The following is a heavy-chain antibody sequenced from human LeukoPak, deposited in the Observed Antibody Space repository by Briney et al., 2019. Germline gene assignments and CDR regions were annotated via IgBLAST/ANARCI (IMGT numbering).Heavy chain of an antibody. V-gene: IGHV4-4*07. J-gene: IGHJ3*02. CDR3: ARDHGDDAFDI. CDR1: GGSISSYY. Sequence: SETLSLTCTVSGGSISSYYWTWIRQPAGKGLEWIGHIYTSGTTHYNPSLKSRVNMSVDTSKNQFSLKLSSVTAADTAVYYCARDHGDDAFDIWGPGTMVTVSS. CDR2: IYTSGTT. D-gene: IGHD3-3*01.